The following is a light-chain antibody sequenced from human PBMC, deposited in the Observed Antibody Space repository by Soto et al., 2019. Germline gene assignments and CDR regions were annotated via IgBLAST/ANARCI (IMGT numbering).Light chain of an antibody. Sequence: QSVLTQPAAVSGSPGQSITISCIGTSSDIGGYNYVSWYQQHPGKAPKLIISEVSNRPSGVSNRFSGSKSGYTASLTISGLQAEDEADYYCSSYTTRITLIFGGGTK. CDR1: SSDIGGYNY. CDR3: SSYTTRITLI. J-gene: IGLJ2*01. V-gene: IGLV2-14*01. CDR2: EVS.